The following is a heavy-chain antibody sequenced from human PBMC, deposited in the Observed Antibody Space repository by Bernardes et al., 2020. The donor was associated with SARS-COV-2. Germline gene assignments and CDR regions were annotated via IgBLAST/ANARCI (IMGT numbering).Heavy chain of an antibody. CDR1: GFRFSSFG. V-gene: IGHV3-30*18. CDR3: GKPKDNYGSGSYFLDH. D-gene: IGHD3-10*01. CDR2: ISFDGTKQ. Sequence: GSLRLSCAASGFRFSSFGMHWVRQAPGKEPEWVAVISFDGTKQYYADFLNGRFTISRDNSQNTLFLQMDSLRPEDTAVYYCGKPKDNYGSGSYFLDHWGQGTLVTVSS. J-gene: IGHJ4*02.